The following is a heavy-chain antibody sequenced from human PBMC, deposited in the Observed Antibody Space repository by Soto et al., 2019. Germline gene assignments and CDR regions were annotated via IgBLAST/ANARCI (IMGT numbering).Heavy chain of an antibody. CDR2: INHSGST. V-gene: IGHV4-34*01. CDR3: ARGGRCSSTSCYIY. J-gene: IGHJ4*02. Sequence: SETLTLTCAVYGGSFSGYYWSWIRQPPGKGLEWIGEINHSGSTNYNPSLKSRVTISVDTSKNQFSLKLSSVTAADTAVYYCARGGRCSSTSCYIYWGQGTLVTVSS. D-gene: IGHD2-2*02. CDR1: GGSFSGYY.